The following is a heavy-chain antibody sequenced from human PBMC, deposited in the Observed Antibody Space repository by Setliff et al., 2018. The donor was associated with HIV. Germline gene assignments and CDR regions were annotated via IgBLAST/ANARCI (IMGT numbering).Heavy chain of an antibody. D-gene: IGHD3-10*01. J-gene: IGHJ3*02. CDR3: VRDPPLITYGPDHPFDI. V-gene: IGHV4-38-2*02. CDR2: IYHGGTT. CDR1: GYSISSGYY. Sequence: SETLSLTCAVSGYSISSGYYWGWIRQPPGKGLEWIGSIYHGGTTYYNPSLRSRVTISEDTSKNQFSLTLTSVTAADTAVHYCVRDPPLITYGPDHPFDIWGQGTMVTVSS.